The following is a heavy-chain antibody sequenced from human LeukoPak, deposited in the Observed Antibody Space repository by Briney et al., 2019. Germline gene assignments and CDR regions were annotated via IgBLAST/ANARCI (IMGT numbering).Heavy chain of an antibody. D-gene: IGHD4-11*01. CDR2: VDHTGST. Sequence: PSETLSLTCAVSGGSISSSNWWSLIRQPPGKGLERSGYVDHTGSTKFNPSLNGRVSISRDTSNNFFSLRLRSVTAADTAVYFCARGRVSSSTWYSTYYYFFYMDFWGKGTTVTGSS. CDR1: GGSISSSNW. J-gene: IGHJ6*03. V-gene: IGHV4-61*03. CDR3: ARGRVSSSTWYSTYYYFFYMDF.